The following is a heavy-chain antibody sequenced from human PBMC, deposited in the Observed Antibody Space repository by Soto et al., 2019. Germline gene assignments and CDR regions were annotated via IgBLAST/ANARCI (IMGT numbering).Heavy chain of an antibody. CDR1: GGSISSGGYY. Sequence: SETLSLTCTVSGGSISSGGYYWSWIRQHPGKGLEWIGYIYYSGSTYYNPSLKSRVTISVDTSKNQFSLKLSSVTAADTAVYYCARSGVPAAMSSYYYYMDVWGKGTTVTVSS. J-gene: IGHJ6*03. D-gene: IGHD2-2*01. CDR2: IYYSGST. CDR3: ARSGVPAAMSSYYYYMDV. V-gene: IGHV4-31*03.